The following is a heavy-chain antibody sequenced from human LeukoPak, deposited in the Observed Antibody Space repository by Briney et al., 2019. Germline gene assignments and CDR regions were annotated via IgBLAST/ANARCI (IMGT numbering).Heavy chain of an antibody. CDR1: GGSTSSGVYY. CDR2: IYYSGST. CDR3: AREVRWLQLSYFDY. V-gene: IGHV4-31*03. Sequence: PSETLSLTCPVSGGSTSSGVYYWSWIRQHPGKGLEWIGYIYYSGSTYYNPSLKSRVTISVDTSKNQFSLKLSSVTAADTAVYYSAREVRWLQLSYFDYWGQGTLVTVSS. D-gene: IGHD5-24*01. J-gene: IGHJ4*02.